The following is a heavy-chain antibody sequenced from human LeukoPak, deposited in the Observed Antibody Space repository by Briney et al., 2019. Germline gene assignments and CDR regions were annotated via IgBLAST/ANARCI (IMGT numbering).Heavy chain of an antibody. D-gene: IGHD4-17*01. J-gene: IGHJ6*02. CDR1: GFTFSSYA. CDR2: TSYDGSDK. V-gene: IGHV3-30*04. Sequence: GGSLRLSCAASGFTFSSYAMHWVRQAPGKGLERMAVTSYDGSDKYYADSVKGRFTISRDNSNNTTYLQMNSLRAEDTAVYYCARVGTVTHYYYYYGMDVWGQGTTVTVSS. CDR3: ARVGTVTHYYYYYGMDV.